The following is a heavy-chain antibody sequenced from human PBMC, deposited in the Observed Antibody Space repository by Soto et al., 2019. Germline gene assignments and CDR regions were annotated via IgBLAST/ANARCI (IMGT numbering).Heavy chain of an antibody. CDR3: GRVPVGVYGKVDP. J-gene: IGHJ5*02. D-gene: IGHD2-8*01. CDR2: INPDGSRV. V-gene: IGHV3-74*01. Sequence: EVQLVESGGGLVQPGGSLRLSCAPSGFTFSSYWMHWVRQAPGKGLVWVSRINPDGSRVDYADSVRGRFTISRDDAKNTLYLQMDSLRAEDTAVYYCGRVPVGVYGKVDPWGQGTLVTVSS. CDR1: GFTFSSYW.